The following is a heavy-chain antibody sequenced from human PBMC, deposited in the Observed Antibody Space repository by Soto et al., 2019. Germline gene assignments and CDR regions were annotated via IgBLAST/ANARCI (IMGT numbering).Heavy chain of an antibody. CDR3: ATAVVPAGLWFDY. CDR2: ISGSGGST. V-gene: IGHV3-23*01. J-gene: IGHJ4*02. D-gene: IGHD2-2*01. CDR1: GFTFSSYA. Sequence: EVQLLESGGGLVQPGGSLRLSCAASGFTFSSYAMSWVRQAPGKGLEWVSAISGSGGSTYYADSVKGRFTIFRDNSKNPMFLQMNTLRAEDTAVSYCATAVVPAGLWFDYWGQGTLVTVSS.